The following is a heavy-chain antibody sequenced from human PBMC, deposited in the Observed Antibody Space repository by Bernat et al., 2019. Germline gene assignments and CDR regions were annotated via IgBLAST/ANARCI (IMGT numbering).Heavy chain of an antibody. CDR2: ISSSSTYT. CDR3: ARVPQWSSGLAYYFDY. CDR1: GFTFSDYY. D-gene: IGHD6-19*01. J-gene: IGHJ4*02. Sequence: QVQLVESGGAFVKPVGFLRLSCAASGFTFSDYYMSWIRQAPGNGLEWVSDISSSSTYTDSADSLKGRFTISRDNAKNSLYRQMSSLRAVDAAVYYCARVPQWSSGLAYYFDYWGQGTLVTVSS. V-gene: IGHV3-11*06.